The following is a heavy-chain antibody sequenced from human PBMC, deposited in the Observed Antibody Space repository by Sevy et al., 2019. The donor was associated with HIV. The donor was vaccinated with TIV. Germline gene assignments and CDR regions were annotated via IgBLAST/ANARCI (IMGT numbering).Heavy chain of an antibody. V-gene: IGHV1-69*13. J-gene: IGHJ6*02. CDR1: GGTFSSYA. D-gene: IGHD6-6*01. Sequence: ASVKVSCKASGGTFSSYAISWVRQAPGQGLEWMAGIIPIFGTANYAQKFQGRVTITADESTSTAYMELSSLRSEDTAVYYCARGERTYSSSSSYYYYYYGMDVWGQGTTVTVSS. CDR3: ARGERTYSSSSSYYYYYYGMDV. CDR2: IIPIFGTA.